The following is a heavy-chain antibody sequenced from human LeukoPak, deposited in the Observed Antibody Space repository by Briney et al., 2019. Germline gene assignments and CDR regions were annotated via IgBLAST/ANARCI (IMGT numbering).Heavy chain of an antibody. CDR3: ATAIRNYGDAFDI. V-gene: IGHV1-24*01. CDR2: FDPEDGET. D-gene: IGHD4-17*01. CDR1: GYTLTELS. Sequence: ASVKVSCKVSGYTLTELSMHWVRQAPGKGLEWMGGFDPEDGETIYAQKFKGRVTMTEDTSTDTAYMELSSLRSEDTAVYYCATAIRNYGDAFDIWGQGTMVTVSS. J-gene: IGHJ3*02.